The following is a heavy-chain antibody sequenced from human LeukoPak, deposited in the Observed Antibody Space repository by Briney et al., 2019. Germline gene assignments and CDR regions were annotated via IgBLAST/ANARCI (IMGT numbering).Heavy chain of an antibody. D-gene: IGHD3-22*01. CDR2: ISAYNGNT. J-gene: IGHJ3*02. V-gene: IGHV1-18*01. CDR3: ARDGQYYYDSSGYFLTPDAFDI. CDR1: GYTFTSYG. Sequence: GASAKVSCKASGYTFTSYGVSWVRQAPGQGLEWMGWISAYNGNTNYARKFQGRVTMTTDTSTSTAYMELRSLRSDDTAVYYCARDGQYYYDSSGYFLTPDAFDIWGQGTMVTVSS.